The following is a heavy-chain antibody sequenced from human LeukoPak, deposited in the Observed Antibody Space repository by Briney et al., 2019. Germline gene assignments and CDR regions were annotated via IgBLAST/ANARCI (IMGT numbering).Heavy chain of an antibody. CDR2: ISYDGSNK. CDR3: ARETTIFGVVINFDY. V-gene: IGHV3-30-3*01. D-gene: IGHD3-3*01. CDR1: GFTFSSYA. Sequence: PGGSLRLSCAASGFTFSSYAMHWVRQAPGKGLEWVAVISYDGSNKYYADSVKGRFTTSRDNTKNTLYLQMNSLRAEDTAVYYCARETTIFGVVINFDYWGQGTLVTVSS. J-gene: IGHJ4*02.